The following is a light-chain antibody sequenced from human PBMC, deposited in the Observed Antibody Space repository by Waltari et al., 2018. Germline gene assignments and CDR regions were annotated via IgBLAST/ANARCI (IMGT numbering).Light chain of an antibody. J-gene: IGLJ2*01. V-gene: IGLV2-14*03. CDR1: STAIGANDY. CDR3: SSYTLTNPVV. Sequence: QSVVTQPASVSGSPGQSISISCTGTSTAIGANDYVSWSQQHPGRAPQLVIYDVSVRPSGVAIRFSGSKSGNTASLTISGLQAEDEALYYCSSYTLTNPVVFGGGTKLTVL. CDR2: DVS.